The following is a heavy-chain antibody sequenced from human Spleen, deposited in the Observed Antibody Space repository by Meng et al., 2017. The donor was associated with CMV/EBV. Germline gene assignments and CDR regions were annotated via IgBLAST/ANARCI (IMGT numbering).Heavy chain of an antibody. CDR1: GFTFRDYA. D-gene: IGHD3-10*01. V-gene: IGHV3-23*01. CDR2: ITGSGGST. Sequence: ETLSLTCAASGFTFRDYAMSWVRQAPGKRLEWVSAITGSGGSTNSADSVKGRFTISRDNSKSTLYLQMNSLRAEDTAVYYCAKVGGGYFDYWGQGTLVTVSS. CDR3: AKVGGGYFDY. J-gene: IGHJ4*02.